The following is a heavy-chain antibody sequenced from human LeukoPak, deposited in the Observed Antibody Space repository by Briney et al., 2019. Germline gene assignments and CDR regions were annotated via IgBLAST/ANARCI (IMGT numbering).Heavy chain of an antibody. CDR2: DPEDGET. J-gene: IGHJ5*02. Sequence: DPEDGETIYAQKFQGRVTMTEDTSTDPDYMELSSLRSEDTAVYYCATDGYYYGSGSSNWFDPWGQGTLVTVSS. D-gene: IGHD3-10*01. CDR3: ATDGYYYGSGSSNWFDP. V-gene: IGHV1-24*01.